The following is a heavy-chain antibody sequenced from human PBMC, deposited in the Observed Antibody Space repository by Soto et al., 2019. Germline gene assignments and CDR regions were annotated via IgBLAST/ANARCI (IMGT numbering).Heavy chain of an antibody. D-gene: IGHD6-13*01. CDR2: ISHHGST. CDR3: ARGRKEYSSSWYVD. Sequence: SETLCLPCAVYAGSFCTCYWSWIRQLPGKGLERPGAISHHGSTNFNPSLKRRVTIWLDKPKNKFCLKLSSFTGADTAVYFCARGRKEYSSSWYVDWGQGSMVTVYS. CDR1: AGSFCTCY. V-gene: IGHV4-34*01. J-gene: IGHJ4*02.